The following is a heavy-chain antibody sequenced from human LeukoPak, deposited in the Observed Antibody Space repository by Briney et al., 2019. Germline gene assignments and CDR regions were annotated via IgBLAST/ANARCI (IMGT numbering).Heavy chain of an antibody. Sequence: PGGSLRLSCAASGFTFSSYWMSWVRQAPGKGLEWVANIKQDGSEKYYVDSVKGRFTISRDNAKNSLYLQMNSLRAEDTAVYYCARDRGIKCGGDCSNDYWGQGTLVTLSS. D-gene: IGHD2-21*02. CDR3: ARDRGIKCGGDCSNDY. CDR2: IKQDGSEK. CDR1: GFTFSSYW. V-gene: IGHV3-7*01. J-gene: IGHJ4*02.